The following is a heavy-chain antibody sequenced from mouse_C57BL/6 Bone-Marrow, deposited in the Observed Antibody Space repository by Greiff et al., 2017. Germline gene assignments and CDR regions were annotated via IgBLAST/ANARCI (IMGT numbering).Heavy chain of an antibody. CDR2: IDPENGDT. D-gene: IGHD5-1*01. V-gene: IGHV14-4*01. Sequence: VQLQQSGAELVMPGASVKLSCTASGFNIKDDYMHWVKQRPEQGLEWIGWIDPENGDTEYASKFQGKATITADTSSNTAYLQLSSRTSEDTAVYYCTTNEYAWFAYWGQGTLVTVSA. CDR3: TTNEYAWFAY. CDR1: GFNIKDDY. J-gene: IGHJ3*01.